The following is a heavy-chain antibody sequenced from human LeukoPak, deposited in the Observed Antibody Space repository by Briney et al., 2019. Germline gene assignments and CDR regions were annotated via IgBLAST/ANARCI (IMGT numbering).Heavy chain of an antibody. Sequence: PSETLSLTCAVYGGSFSGYYWSWIRQPPGKGLEWIGEINHSGSTNYNPSLKSRVTISVDTSKNQFSLKLSSVTAADTAVYYCARDRRQQLVRYYYYYMDVWGKGTTVTVSS. J-gene: IGHJ6*03. CDR1: GGSFSGYY. CDR3: ARDRRQQLVRYYYYYMDV. V-gene: IGHV4-34*01. D-gene: IGHD6-13*01. CDR2: INHSGST.